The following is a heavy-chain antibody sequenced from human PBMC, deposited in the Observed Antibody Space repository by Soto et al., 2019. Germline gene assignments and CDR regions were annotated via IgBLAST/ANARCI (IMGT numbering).Heavy chain of an antibody. CDR3: ARDPGEYCSGGSCYPNDNWFDP. V-gene: IGHV1-18*01. CDR1: GYTFTSYG. CDR2: ISAYNGNT. J-gene: IGHJ5*02. D-gene: IGHD2-15*01. Sequence: QVQLVQSGAEVKKPGASVKVSCKASGYTFTSYGISWVRQATGQGLEWMGWISAYNGNTNYAQKLQGRVTMTTDTSTSTAYMELRSLRADDTAVYYCARDPGEYCSGGSCYPNDNWFDPWGQGTLVTVSS.